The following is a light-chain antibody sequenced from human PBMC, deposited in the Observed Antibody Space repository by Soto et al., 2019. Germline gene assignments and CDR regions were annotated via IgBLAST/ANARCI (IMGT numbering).Light chain of an antibody. CDR3: CSYVGSWV. Sequence: QSALTQPRSLSGSPGQSVTISCTGTSSDVGSYNYVSWYQQHPGKAPKLMIYDVSKRPSGVPDRFSGSKSGNTASLTISGLQAEDEADYDCCSYVGSWVFGTGTKDTVL. CDR2: DVS. V-gene: IGLV2-11*01. CDR1: SSDVGSYNY. J-gene: IGLJ1*01.